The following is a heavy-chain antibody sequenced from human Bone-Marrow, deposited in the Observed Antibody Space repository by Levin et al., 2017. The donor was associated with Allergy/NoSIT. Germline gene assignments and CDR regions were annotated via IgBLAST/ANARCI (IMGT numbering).Heavy chain of an antibody. CDR2: IYYSGST. V-gene: IGHV4-30-4*01. CDR1: GGSISSGDYY. CDR3: ARFLGITMVRGSLDAFDI. Sequence: SETLSLTCTVSGGSISSGDYYWSWIRQPPGKGLEWIGYIYYSGSTYYNPSLKSRVTISVDTSKNQFSLKLSSVTAADTAVYYCARFLGITMVRGSLDAFDIWGQGTMVTVSS. D-gene: IGHD3-10*01. J-gene: IGHJ3*02.